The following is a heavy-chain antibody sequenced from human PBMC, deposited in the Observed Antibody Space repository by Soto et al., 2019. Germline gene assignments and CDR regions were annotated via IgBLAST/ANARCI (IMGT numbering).Heavy chain of an antibody. Sequence: GGSLRLSCAASGFTVSSNYMSWVRQAPGKGLEWVSVIYSGGSTYYADSVKGRFTISRRNSKNTLYLQMNSLRAEDTAVYYCARGRDGYNYAFDIWGQGTMVTVSS. V-gene: IGHV3-66*01. D-gene: IGHD5-12*01. CDR1: GFTVSSNY. CDR2: IYSGGST. CDR3: ARGRDGYNYAFDI. J-gene: IGHJ3*02.